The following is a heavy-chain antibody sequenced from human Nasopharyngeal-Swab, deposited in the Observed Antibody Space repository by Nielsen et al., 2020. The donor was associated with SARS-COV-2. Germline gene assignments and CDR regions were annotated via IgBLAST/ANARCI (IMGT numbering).Heavy chain of an antibody. J-gene: IGHJ4*02. Sequence: ASVKVSCKASGYTFTSYDINWVRQAPGQRLEWMGWINAGNGNTKYSQKFQGRVTITRDTSASTAYMELSSLRSEDTAVYYCARGSSWYAQTSIDYWGQGTLVTVSS. CDR3: ARGSSWYAQTSIDY. CDR1: GYTFTSYD. V-gene: IGHV1-3*01. CDR2: INAGNGNT. D-gene: IGHD6-13*01.